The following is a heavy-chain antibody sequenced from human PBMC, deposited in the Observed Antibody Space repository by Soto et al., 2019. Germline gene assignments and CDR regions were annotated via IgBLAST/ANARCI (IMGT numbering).Heavy chain of an antibody. Sequence: PSETLSLTCSVSTYSISSGFFWGWIRQPPGKGLEWIGSIFHTGDTYYNPSLKSRITMSVDTSRNQFPLKLTSLTAADTAVYYCARDTNSLDPWGQGTLVTVSS. CDR2: IFHTGDT. V-gene: IGHV4-38-2*02. D-gene: IGHD3-16*01. J-gene: IGHJ5*02. CDR1: TYSISSGFF. CDR3: ARDTNSLDP.